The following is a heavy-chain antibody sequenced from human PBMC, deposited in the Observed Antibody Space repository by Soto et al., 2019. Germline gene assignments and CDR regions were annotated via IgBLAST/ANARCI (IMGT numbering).Heavy chain of an antibody. V-gene: IGHV4-4*02. CDR3: ARDKITGLFDY. J-gene: IGHJ4*02. Sequence: SETLSLTCTVSGDSITNSNWWGWVRQPPGKGLEWIGNIFYSGSTNYNPSLKSRVTISVDTSKNQFSLKLSSVTAADTAVYYCARDKITGLFDYWGQGTLVT. D-gene: IGHD2-8*02. CDR2: IFYSGST. CDR1: GDSITNSNW.